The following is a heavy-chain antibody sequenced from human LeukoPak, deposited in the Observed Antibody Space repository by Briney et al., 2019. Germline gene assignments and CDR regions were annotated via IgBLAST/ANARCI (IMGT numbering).Heavy chain of an antibody. Sequence: SETLSLTCTVSGGSISTYYWSWIRQPPGKGLEWIGHFYYSGSTTYNPSLKSRVTFSVDTSRNQFSLKLTSVTAADTALYYCARGQGGNYYLNYFDYWGQGALVTVSS. CDR1: GGSISTYY. D-gene: IGHD1-26*01. J-gene: IGHJ4*02. V-gene: IGHV4-59*01. CDR2: FYYSGST. CDR3: ARGQGGNYYLNYFDY.